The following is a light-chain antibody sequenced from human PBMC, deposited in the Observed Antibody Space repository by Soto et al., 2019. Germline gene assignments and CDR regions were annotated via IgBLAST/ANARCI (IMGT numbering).Light chain of an antibody. CDR1: SSDVGGYNY. CDR2: EVS. Sequence: QSALTQPASVSGSPGQSITISCTGTSSDVGGYNYVSWYQQHPGKAPKLMIYEVSNRPSGVSNRFSGSKSGNTASLTISGPRAEDEAEAYCYSYTSRGSPVVFGGGTQLTVL. V-gene: IGLV2-14*01. J-gene: IGLJ2*01. CDR3: YSYTSRGSPVV.